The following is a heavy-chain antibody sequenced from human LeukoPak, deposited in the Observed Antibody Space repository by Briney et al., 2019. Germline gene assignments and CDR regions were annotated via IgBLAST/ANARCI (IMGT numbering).Heavy chain of an antibody. V-gene: IGHV4-30-4*08. Sequence: SQTLSLTCTVSGGSISSGDYYWSWIRQPPGKGLEWIGYIYYSGSTYYNPSLKSRVTISVDTSKNQFSLKLSSVTAADTAVYYCARDWPCGGGCHYYYMDVWGKGTTVTVSS. CDR3: ARDWPCGGGCHYYYMDV. D-gene: IGHD2-21*01. CDR1: GGSISSGDYY. J-gene: IGHJ6*03. CDR2: IYYSGST.